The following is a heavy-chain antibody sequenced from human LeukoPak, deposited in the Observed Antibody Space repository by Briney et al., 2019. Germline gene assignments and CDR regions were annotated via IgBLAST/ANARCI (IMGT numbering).Heavy chain of an antibody. CDR1: GGSISSYY. J-gene: IGHJ4*02. V-gene: IGHV4-4*07. Sequence: SETLSLTCTVSGGSISSYYWTWIRQPAGKGLEWIGRIHTSGSTNYNPSLKSRVTMSVDTSKNQFSLKLTSVTAADTAVYYCGRQSLAAAGLFDCWGQGTLVTVSS. CDR3: GRQSLAAAGLFDC. D-gene: IGHD6-13*01. CDR2: IHTSGST.